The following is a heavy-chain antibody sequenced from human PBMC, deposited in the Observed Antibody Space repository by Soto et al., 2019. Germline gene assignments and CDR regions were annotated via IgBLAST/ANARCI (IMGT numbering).Heavy chain of an antibody. V-gene: IGHV3-23*01. CDR3: AKGGAKWDFDH. CDR1: GFSFSSFP. Sequence: EVQLLESGGGLVQPGGSLRLSCAASGFSFSSFPMSWVRQAPGKGLESVSVIMGSGGRTYYADSVQGRFTISRDDSKRKVFLEMARLRAHGTATYYCAKGGAKWDFDHRGQGTLVTVTS. J-gene: IGHJ4*02. D-gene: IGHD1-26*01. CDR2: IMGSGGRT.